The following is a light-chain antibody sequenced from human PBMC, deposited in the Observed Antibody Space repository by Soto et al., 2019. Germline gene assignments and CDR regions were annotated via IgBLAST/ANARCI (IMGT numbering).Light chain of an antibody. J-gene: IGKJ1*01. Sequence: EIVMTQSPATLSVSPGERATLSCRASQSVSSNLAWYQQKPGQAPRLLIYGASTRATGIPARFSGSGSGTDFTLTISRLEPEDFAVYYCQQYGSSSWTFGQGTKV. CDR2: GAS. V-gene: IGKV3-15*01. CDR1: QSVSSN. CDR3: QQYGSSSWT.